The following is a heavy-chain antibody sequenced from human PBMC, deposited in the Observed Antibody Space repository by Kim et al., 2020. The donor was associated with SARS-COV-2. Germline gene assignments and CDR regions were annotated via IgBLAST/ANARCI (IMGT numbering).Heavy chain of an antibody. J-gene: IGHJ6*02. CDR3: AKDIGYCSSTSCYKKIPPRYSNSSYYYGMDV. V-gene: IGHV3-9*01. Sequence: GGSLRLSCAASGFTFGDYAMHWVRQAPGKGLEWVSGISWNSGSIGYADSVKGRFTISRDNAKNSLYLQMNSLRAEDTALYYCAKDIGYCSSTSCYKKIPPRYSNSSYYYGMDVWGQGTTVTVSS. CDR1: GFTFGDYA. CDR2: ISWNSGSI. D-gene: IGHD2-2*02.